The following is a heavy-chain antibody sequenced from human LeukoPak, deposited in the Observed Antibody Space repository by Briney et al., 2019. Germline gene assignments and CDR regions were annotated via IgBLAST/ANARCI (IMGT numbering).Heavy chain of an antibody. CDR1: GFTFSSYS. V-gene: IGHV3-21*01. J-gene: IGHJ5*02. CDR2: ISSSSSYI. CDR3: ARDHSSSWYEGWFDP. Sequence: GGSLRLSCVASGFTFSSYSMNWVRQAPGKGLEWVSSISSSSSYIYYADSVKGRFTISRDNAKNSLYLQMNSLRAEDTAVYYCARDHSSSWYEGWFDPWGQGTLVTVSS. D-gene: IGHD6-13*01.